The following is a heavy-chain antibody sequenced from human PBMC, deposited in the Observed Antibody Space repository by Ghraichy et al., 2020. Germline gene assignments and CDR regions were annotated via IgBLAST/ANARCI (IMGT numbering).Heavy chain of an antibody. CDR3: ARGGGGSYYSAWNFDY. V-gene: IGHV4-31*03. CDR2: IYYSGST. Sequence: SETLSLTCTVSGGSISSGGYYWNSIRQHPGKGLEWIGYIYYSGSTFYNPSLKSRVTISVDASKNQFSLKLSSVTAADTAVYYCARGGGGSYYSAWNFDYWGQGTLVTVSS. J-gene: IGHJ4*02. D-gene: IGHD1-26*01. CDR1: GGSISSGGYY.